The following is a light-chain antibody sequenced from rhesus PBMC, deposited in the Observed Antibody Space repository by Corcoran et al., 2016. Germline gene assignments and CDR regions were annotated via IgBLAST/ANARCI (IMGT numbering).Light chain of an antibody. V-gene: IGKV1-38*01. CDR1: QGISSY. J-gene: IGKJ4*01. CDR3: RQRNSYPLT. CDR2: DAS. Sequence: DIQLTQSPSSLSASVGDRVTITCRASQGISSYLAWYQQKPGKAPKLLIYDASDLQSGFPSRFSGSGSGTYFTLTISSLQPEDFAVYYCRQRNSYPLTFGGGTKVEIK.